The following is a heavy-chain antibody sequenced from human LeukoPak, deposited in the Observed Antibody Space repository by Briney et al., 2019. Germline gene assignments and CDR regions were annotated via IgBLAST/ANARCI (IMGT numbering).Heavy chain of an antibody. CDR3: ARGRDDLADAALRY. CDR2: MNPNSGNT. D-gene: IGHD3-3*01. Sequence: ASVKVSCKASGYTFTSYDINWVRQATGQGLEWMGWMNPNSGNTGYAQKFQGRVTITRNTSISTAYMELSSLRSEDTAVYYCARGRDDLADAALRYWGQGTLVTVSS. CDR1: GYTFTSYD. V-gene: IGHV1-8*03. J-gene: IGHJ4*02.